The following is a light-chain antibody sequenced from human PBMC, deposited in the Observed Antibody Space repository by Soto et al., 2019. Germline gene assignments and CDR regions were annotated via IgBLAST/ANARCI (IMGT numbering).Light chain of an antibody. CDR2: GAS. CDR3: QQYASSVT. J-gene: IGKJ1*01. CDR1: QSFSSTF. V-gene: IGKV3-20*01. Sequence: EILLTXSPDSLSLSXXXXXTLSCRASQSFSSTFFAWYQQKPGQAPRLLIYGASSRATGIPDRFSGSGSGTDFTLTISRLEPEDFAVYYCQQYASSVTFGQGTKVEIK.